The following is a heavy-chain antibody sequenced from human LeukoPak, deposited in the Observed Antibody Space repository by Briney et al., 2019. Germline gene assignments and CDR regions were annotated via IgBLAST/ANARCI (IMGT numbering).Heavy chain of an antibody. V-gene: IGHV3-48*01. D-gene: IGHD3-22*01. CDR1: GFAFNTYS. CDR2: ISSSSSTI. J-gene: IGHJ4*02. Sequence: GGSLRLSCAASGFAFNTYSMNWVRQATGKGLEWVSYISSSSSTIYYADSVKGRFTISRDNAKNSLYLQMNSLRAEDTAVYYCARGAYYYEDWGQGTLVTVSS. CDR3: ARGAYYYED.